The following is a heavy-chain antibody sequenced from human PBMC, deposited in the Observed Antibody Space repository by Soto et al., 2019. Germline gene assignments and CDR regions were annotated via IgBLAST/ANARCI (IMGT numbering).Heavy chain of an antibody. V-gene: IGHV4-39*01. Sequence: SETLSLTCTVSGGSISSSSYYWGWIRQPPGKGLEWIGSIYYSGSTYYNPSLKSRVTISVDTSKNQFSLKLSSVTAADTAVYYCASSLGCSSTSCYEGYYYYYGMDVWGQGTTVTVSS. CDR2: IYYSGST. J-gene: IGHJ6*02. CDR1: GGSISSSSYY. D-gene: IGHD2-2*01. CDR3: ASSLGCSSTSCYEGYYYYYGMDV.